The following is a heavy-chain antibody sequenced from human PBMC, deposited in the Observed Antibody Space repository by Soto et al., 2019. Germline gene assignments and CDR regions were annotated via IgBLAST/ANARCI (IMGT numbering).Heavy chain of an antibody. CDR3: AHDQSPRDIAAADRFDY. J-gene: IGHJ4*02. D-gene: IGHD6-13*01. V-gene: IGHV2-5*02. CDR1: GFSLSTSGVG. Sequence: QITLKESGPTLVKPTQTLTLTCTFSGFSLSTSGVGVGWIRQPPGKALEWLALIYWDDDKRYSPSLKSRLTIIKDTSKNQVVLTMTNMDHVDTATYYCAHDQSPRDIAAADRFDYWGQGTLVTVSS. CDR2: IYWDDDK.